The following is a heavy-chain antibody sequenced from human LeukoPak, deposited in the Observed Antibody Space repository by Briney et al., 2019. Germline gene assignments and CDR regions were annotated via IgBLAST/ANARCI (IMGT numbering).Heavy chain of an antibody. Sequence: GGSLRLSCAASGFTFSSYSMNWVRQAPGKGLEWVSSISSSSSYIYYADSVKGRFTISRDNAKSSLYLQMNSLRAEDTAVYYCARSRYGYSYGTFDYWGQGTLVTVSS. CDR3: ARSRYGYSYGTFDY. D-gene: IGHD5-18*01. V-gene: IGHV3-21*01. CDR1: GFTFSSYS. CDR2: ISSSSSYI. J-gene: IGHJ4*02.